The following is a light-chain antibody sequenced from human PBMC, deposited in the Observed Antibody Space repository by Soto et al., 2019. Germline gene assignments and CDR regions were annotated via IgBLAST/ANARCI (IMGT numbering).Light chain of an antibody. J-gene: IGKJ4*01. CDR3: QQYNNWTLT. Sequence: IGLTQSPATLSLSPGERATLSCRASQSISSTLAWYQQKSGQPPRLLTYDASTRATGFPARFSGSGSGTECTLTISSLQHEDFAVYYCQQYNNWTLTFGGGTKVDIK. CDR2: DAS. V-gene: IGKV3D-15*01. CDR1: QSISST.